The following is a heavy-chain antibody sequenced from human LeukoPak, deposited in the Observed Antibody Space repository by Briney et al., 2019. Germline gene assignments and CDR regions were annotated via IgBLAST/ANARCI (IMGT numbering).Heavy chain of an antibody. J-gene: IGHJ4*02. D-gene: IGHD2-2*01. CDR2: IFYSGST. V-gene: IGHV4-59*08. Sequence: SETLSLTCTVSGGSISSYYWSWIRQPSGKGLEWIGYIFYSGSTSYNPSLKSRVTISVDTAKNHFSLKLSSVTAADTAVYYCARHDNWASAASDYWGQGTLVTVSS. CDR3: ARHDNWASAASDY. CDR1: GGSISSYY.